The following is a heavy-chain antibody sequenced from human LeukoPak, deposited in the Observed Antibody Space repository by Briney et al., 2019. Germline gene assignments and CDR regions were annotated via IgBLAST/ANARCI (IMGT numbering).Heavy chain of an antibody. Sequence: GGSLRLSCAASGFTFSNYAMNWVRQAPGKGLEWVSAISGSGGSTYYADSVKGRFTISRDNSKNTLYLQMNSLRAEDTAVYYCATSGSSGSVDYYYMDVWGKGATVTVSS. V-gene: IGHV3-23*01. CDR3: ATSGSSGSVDYYYMDV. D-gene: IGHD6-19*01. CDR1: GFTFSNYA. CDR2: ISGSGGST. J-gene: IGHJ6*03.